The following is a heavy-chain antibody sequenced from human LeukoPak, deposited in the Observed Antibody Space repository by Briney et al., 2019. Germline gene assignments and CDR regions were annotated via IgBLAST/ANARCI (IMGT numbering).Heavy chain of an antibody. CDR2: INWNGGST. V-gene: IGHV3-20*01. CDR1: GFTFGDYG. CDR3: ASDQVFWSGYGFYGMDV. J-gene: IGHJ6*02. D-gene: IGHD3-3*01. Sequence: GGSLRLSCAASGFTFGDYGMSWVRQAPGKGLEWVSGINWNGGSTGYADSVKGRFTISRDNAKNSLYLQMNSRRAEDTALYDCASDQVFWSGYGFYGMDVWGQGTTVTVSS.